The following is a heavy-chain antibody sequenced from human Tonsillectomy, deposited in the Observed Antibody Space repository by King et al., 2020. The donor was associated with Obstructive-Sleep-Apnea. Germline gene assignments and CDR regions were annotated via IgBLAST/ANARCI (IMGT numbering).Heavy chain of an antibody. CDR3: AREQGWGPYGPGDY. CDR1: GYTFTTYA. D-gene: IGHD3-16*01. Sequence: QLVQSGAEVKKPGASVKVSCKPSGYTFTTYAMHWVRQAPGQRLEWMGWINAGNGNTKYSQKFQGRVTITRDTSASTAYMELSSLRSEDTAVYYCAREQGWGPYGPGDYWGQGTLVTVSS. J-gene: IGHJ4*02. CDR2: INAGNGNT. V-gene: IGHV1-3*01.